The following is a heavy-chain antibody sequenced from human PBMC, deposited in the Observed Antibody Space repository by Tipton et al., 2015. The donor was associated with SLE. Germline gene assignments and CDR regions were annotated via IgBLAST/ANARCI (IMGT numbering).Heavy chain of an antibody. D-gene: IGHD3-3*01. Sequence: QSGAEVKKPGSSVKVSCKASGGTFSSYAISWVRQAPGQGLEWMGRIIPIFGTANYAQKFQGRVTITTDTSTSTAYTELRSLRSDDAAVYYCVREGRMIPIFGVVGGMDVWGQGTTVTVSS. J-gene: IGHJ6*02. V-gene: IGHV1-69*05. CDR3: VREGRMIPIFGVVGGMDV. CDR2: IIPIFGTA. CDR1: GGTFSSYA.